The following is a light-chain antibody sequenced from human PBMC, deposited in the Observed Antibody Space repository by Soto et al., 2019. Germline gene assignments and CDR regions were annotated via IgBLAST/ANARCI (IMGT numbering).Light chain of an antibody. CDR2: NVS. Sequence: QSVLTQPASVSGSPGHSITISCTGTSSDVGGYNSVSWYQHHPGKAPKLMIYNVSNRPSGVSNRFSGSKSGNTASLTISGLQAEDEADYYCSSYTTSSTYVFGTGTKVTLL. J-gene: IGLJ1*01. V-gene: IGLV2-14*03. CDR3: SSYTTSSTYV. CDR1: SSDVGGYNS.